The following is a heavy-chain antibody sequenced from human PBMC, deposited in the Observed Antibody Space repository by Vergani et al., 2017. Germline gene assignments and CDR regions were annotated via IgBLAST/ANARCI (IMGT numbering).Heavy chain of an antibody. D-gene: IGHD3-22*01. CDR2: ISYDGSNK. V-gene: IGHV3-30*18. Sequence: QVQLVESGGGVVQPGRSLRLSCAASGFTFSSYGMHWVRQAPGKGLEWVAVISYDGSNKYYADSVKGRFTISRDNSKNTLYLQMNSLRAEDTAVYYCAKDLSPVIPSRYYYYGMDVWGQGP. J-gene: IGHJ6*02. CDR1: GFTFSSYG. CDR3: AKDLSPVIPSRYYYYGMDV.